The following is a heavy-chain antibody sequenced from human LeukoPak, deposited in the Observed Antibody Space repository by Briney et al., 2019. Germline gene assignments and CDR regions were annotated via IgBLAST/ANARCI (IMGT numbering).Heavy chain of an antibody. CDR3: ARNLYSSSWYYYYYYMDV. Sequence: SETLSLTCTVSGGSISSSSYYWGWIRQPPGKGLEWIGSIYYSGSTYYNPSLKSRVTISVDTSKNQFSLKLSSVTAADTAVYYCARNLYSSSWYYYYYYMDVWGKGTTVTVSS. D-gene: IGHD6-13*01. J-gene: IGHJ6*03. CDR1: GGSISSSSYY. V-gene: IGHV4-39*07. CDR2: IYYSGST.